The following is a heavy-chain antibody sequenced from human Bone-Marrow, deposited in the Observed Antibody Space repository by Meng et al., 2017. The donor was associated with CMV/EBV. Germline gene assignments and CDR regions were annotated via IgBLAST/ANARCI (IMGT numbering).Heavy chain of an antibody. CDR1: SYY. Sequence: SYYWRWIRQPPWKGLEWIGYLYYSGSTNSTPSLKSRVTISVDTSKNQFSLKLSSMTAADTAVYYCARDRLGHYDFWSGYYYYGMDVWGQGTTVTVSS. CDR2: LYYSGST. V-gene: IGHV4-59*01. J-gene: IGHJ6*02. D-gene: IGHD3-3*01. CDR3: ARDRLGHYDFWSGYYYYGMDV.